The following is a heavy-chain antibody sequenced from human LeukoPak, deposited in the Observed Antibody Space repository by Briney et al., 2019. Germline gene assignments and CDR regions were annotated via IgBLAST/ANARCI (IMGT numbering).Heavy chain of an antibody. Sequence: ASVKVSCKASGYTFTSYGISWVRQAPGQGLEWMGWVSAYADDTNYVQKFRGRITMTTDTSTSTAYMELRSLRSDDTAVYYCARGYCSSTSCYPITIHSHWGQGTLVTVSS. CDR3: ARGYCSSTSCYPITIHSH. CDR2: VSAYADDT. J-gene: IGHJ4*02. CDR1: GYTFTSYG. D-gene: IGHD2-2*01. V-gene: IGHV1-18*01.